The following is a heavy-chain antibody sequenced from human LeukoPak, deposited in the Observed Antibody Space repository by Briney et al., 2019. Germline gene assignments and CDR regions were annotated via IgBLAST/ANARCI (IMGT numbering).Heavy chain of an antibody. CDR2: IYHSGST. V-gene: IGHV4-38-2*02. CDR3: AREMNIVGATTIDY. CDR1: GYSISSGYY. Sequence: TPSETLSLTCNVSGYSISSGYYWGWIRQPPGKGLEWIGNIYHSGSTYYNPSLKSRVTISVDTSKNKFSLKLSSVTAADTAVYYCAREMNIVGATTIDYWGQGTLVTVSS. J-gene: IGHJ4*02. D-gene: IGHD1-26*01.